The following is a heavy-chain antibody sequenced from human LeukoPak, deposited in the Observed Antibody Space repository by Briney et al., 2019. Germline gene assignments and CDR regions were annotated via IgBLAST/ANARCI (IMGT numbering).Heavy chain of an antibody. D-gene: IGHD2-21*02. J-gene: IGHJ4*02. CDR3: VRGGDWYDY. V-gene: IGHV3-7*01. Sequence: GGSLRLSCAASGFTFSNYAMSWVRQAPGKGLEWVATIKQGGRERSYVDSVKGRFTISRDNAKNSMYLQMNRLRAEEDTAVYYCVRGGDWYDYWGQGTLVTVSS. CDR1: GFTFSNYA. CDR2: IKQGGRER.